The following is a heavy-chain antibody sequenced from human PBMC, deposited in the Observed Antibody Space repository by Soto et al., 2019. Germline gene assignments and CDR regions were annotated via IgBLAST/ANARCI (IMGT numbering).Heavy chain of an antibody. CDR1: GYTFTGYY. CDR2: INPNSGGT. J-gene: IGHJ4*02. Sequence: QVPLVQSGAEVKKPGASVKVSCKASGYTFTGYYMHWVRQAPGQGLEWMGWINPNSGGTNYAQKVQGWLTMTRDTSLSTPHMQLRRLPSDDTAVYYCPRDQGPYSSSFLDYWGQGPLVTVSS. CDR3: PRDQGPYSSSFLDY. V-gene: IGHV1-2*04. D-gene: IGHD6-6*01.